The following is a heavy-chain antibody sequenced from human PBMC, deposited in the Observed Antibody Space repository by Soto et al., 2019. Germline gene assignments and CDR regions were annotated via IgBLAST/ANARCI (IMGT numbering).Heavy chain of an antibody. CDR1: VDSVSSTSAA. V-gene: IGHV6-1*01. Sequence: SQTLSLTCAISVDSVSSTSAAWHLISQSPSRGLEWLGRTYYRSKWYDDYALSLKSRITIKPDTYKNQFSLQLNSVTPEDTAVYYCARDCSNFYFDSWGQGTLVTVSS. CDR2: TYYRSKWYD. J-gene: IGHJ4*02. CDR3: ARDCSNFYFDS. D-gene: IGHD6-13*01.